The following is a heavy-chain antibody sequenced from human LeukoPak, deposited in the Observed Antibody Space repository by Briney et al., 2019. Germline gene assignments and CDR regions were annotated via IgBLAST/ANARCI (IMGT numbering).Heavy chain of an antibody. J-gene: IGHJ4*02. V-gene: IGHV4-39*01. Sequence: PSETLSLTCTVSGGSISSGSYYWGWIRQSPGKGLEWIGSMYHSGSTYYNPSLKSRVTISVDTSKNQFSLKLSSVTAADTAAYYCASHITLVGAIDYWGQGTLVTVSS. CDR1: GGSISSGSYY. CDR2: MYHSGST. CDR3: ASHITLVGAIDY. D-gene: IGHD1-26*01.